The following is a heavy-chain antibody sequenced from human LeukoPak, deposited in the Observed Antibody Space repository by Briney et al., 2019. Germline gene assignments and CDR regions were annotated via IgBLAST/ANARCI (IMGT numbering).Heavy chain of an antibody. D-gene: IGHD3-16*02. J-gene: IGHJ3*02. Sequence: SETLSLTCTASGGSIRSHYWSLIRQPPGKGLEWIGYIYYSGSTSYNPSLKSRVTISVDTSKNQLSLKLSSVTAADTAGYYCARVLSWAFDIWGQGTMVTVSS. V-gene: IGHV4-59*11. CDR1: GGSIRSHY. CDR2: IYYSGST. CDR3: ARVLSWAFDI.